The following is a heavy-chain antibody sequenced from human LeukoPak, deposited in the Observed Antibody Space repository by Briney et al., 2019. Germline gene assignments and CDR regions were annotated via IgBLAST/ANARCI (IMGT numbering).Heavy chain of an antibody. D-gene: IGHD2-21*02. CDR1: GGSISSHY. V-gene: IGHV4-59*11. J-gene: IGHJ4*02. CDR3: ARKAYRGGDCYSSAPGMEYYFDY. CDR2: IYYSGTT. Sequence: PSETLSLTCTVSGGSISSHYWSWIRQPPGKGLEWIGCIYYSGTTNYNPSLKSRVTISVDASKNQFSLKLSSVTAADTAVYYCARKAYRGGDCYSSAPGMEYYFDYWGQGTLVTVSS.